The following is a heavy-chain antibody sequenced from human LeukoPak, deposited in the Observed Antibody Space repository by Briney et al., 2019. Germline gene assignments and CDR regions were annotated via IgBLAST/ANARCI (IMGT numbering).Heavy chain of an antibody. CDR1: GGSSSGYY. Sequence: SETLSLTCAVYGGSSSGYYWSWIRQPPGKGLEWIGEINHSGSTNYNPSLKSRVTISVDTSKNQFSLKLSSVTAADTAVYYCARAQRGLRFFAYWGQGTLVTVSS. J-gene: IGHJ4*02. CDR3: ARAQRGLRFFAY. CDR2: INHSGST. V-gene: IGHV4-34*01. D-gene: IGHD3-3*01.